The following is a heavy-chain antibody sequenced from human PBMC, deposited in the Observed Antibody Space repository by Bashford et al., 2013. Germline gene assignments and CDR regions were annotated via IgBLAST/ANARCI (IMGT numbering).Heavy chain of an antibody. CDR1: GFTFSSYW. D-gene: IGHD6-13*01. V-gene: IGHV3-74*01. Sequence: GSLRLSCAASGFTFSSYWMHWVRQAPGKGLVWVSRINSDGSSTSYADSVKGRFTISRDNAKNTLYLQMNSLRAEDTAVYYCARGRDGFVAAAGLWWWGKGTTVTVSS. CDR3: ARGRDGFVAAAGLWW. J-gene: IGHJ6*04. CDR2: INSDGSST.